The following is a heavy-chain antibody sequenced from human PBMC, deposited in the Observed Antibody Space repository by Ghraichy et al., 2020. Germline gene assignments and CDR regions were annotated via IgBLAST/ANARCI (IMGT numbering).Heavy chain of an antibody. D-gene: IGHD6-6*01. CDR1: GGSFSGYY. J-gene: IGHJ4*02. Sequence: SETLSLTCAVYGGSFSGYYWSWIRQPPGKGLEWIGEINHSGSTNYNPSLKSRVTISVDTSKNQFSLKLSSVTAADTAVYYCARRPGGSSSLDYWGQGTLVTVSS. CDR2: INHSGST. V-gene: IGHV4-34*01. CDR3: ARRPGGSSSLDY.